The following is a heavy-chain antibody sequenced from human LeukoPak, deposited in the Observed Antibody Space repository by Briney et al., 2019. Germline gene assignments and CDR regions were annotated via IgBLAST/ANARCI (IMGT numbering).Heavy chain of an antibody. D-gene: IGHD3-16*01. V-gene: IGHV3-64*01. Sequence: GGSQRLSCAGSGFTFSNYYMHWVRQAPGKGLEYVSAISYNGDETYYGNSVKGRFTISRDNSKNTLYLQMGSLRPEDTAVYYCARDPSVGGFSGSELDFWGQGTLVTVSS. CDR3: ARDPSVGGFSGSELDF. CDR1: GFTFSNYY. J-gene: IGHJ4*02. CDR2: ISYNGDET.